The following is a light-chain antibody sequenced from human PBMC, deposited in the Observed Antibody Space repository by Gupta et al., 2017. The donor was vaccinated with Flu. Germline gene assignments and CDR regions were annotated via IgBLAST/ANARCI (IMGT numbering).Light chain of an antibody. CDR3: HLADSSGTVI. V-gene: IGLV3-25*03. J-gene: IGLJ2*01. CDR1: VVTNQY. CDR2: KDT. Sequence: GTTASTTCSGDVVTNQYVYCHQQKPGHAHLVVLYKDTERPAGIPGRFSGSNAGTAVTLTISGVREEDEADYYCHLADSSGTVIFDGGTKLTVL.